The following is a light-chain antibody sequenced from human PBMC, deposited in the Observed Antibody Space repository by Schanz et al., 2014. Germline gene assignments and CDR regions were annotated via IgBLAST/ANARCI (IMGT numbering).Light chain of an antibody. V-gene: IGKV1-5*01. Sequence: DIQMTQSPSTLSAFVGDRVTITCRASQSISTWLAWYQQKPGKAPNLLIYDASSLERGVPLRFSGSASGTEFTLSISSLQPDDVAVYYCQQYSDYQVSFGQGTRLEIK. J-gene: IGKJ5*01. CDR2: DAS. CDR1: QSISTW. CDR3: QQYSDYQVS.